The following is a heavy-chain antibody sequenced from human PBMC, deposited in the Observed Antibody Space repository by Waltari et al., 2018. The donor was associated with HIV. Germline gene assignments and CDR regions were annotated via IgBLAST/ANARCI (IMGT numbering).Heavy chain of an antibody. CDR3: ARSYYGSGSYYGY. J-gene: IGHJ4*02. CDR1: GGSISSSSYY. CDR2: IYYSGRT. Sequence: QLQLQESGPGLVKPSETLSLTCTVSGGSISSSSYYWGWIRQPPGKGLEWIGSIYYSGRTYYNPSLKSRVTISVDTSKNQFSLKLSSVTAADTAVYYCARSYYGSGSYYGYWGQGTLVTVSS. D-gene: IGHD3-10*01. V-gene: IGHV4-39*07.